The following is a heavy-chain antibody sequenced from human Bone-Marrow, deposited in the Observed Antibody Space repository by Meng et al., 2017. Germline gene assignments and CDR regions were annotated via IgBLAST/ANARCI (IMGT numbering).Heavy chain of an antibody. V-gene: IGHV1-8*01. CDR3: ARHSAAMGLGYYYYYGMDV. J-gene: IGHJ6*02. Sequence: ASVKVSCKASGYTFTSYEINWVRQATGQGLEWMGWMNPNTGNTGYAQKFQGRVTMTRNISISTSYMELTSLRSEDTAVYYCARHSAAMGLGYYYYYGMDVWGQGTTVTVSS. CDR1: GYTFTSYE. CDR2: MNPNTGNT. D-gene: IGHD5-18*01.